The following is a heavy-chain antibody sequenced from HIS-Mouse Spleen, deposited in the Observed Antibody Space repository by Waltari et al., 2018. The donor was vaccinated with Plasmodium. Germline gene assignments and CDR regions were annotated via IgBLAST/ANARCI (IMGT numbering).Heavy chain of an antibody. CDR2: IKQDGSEK. V-gene: IGHV3-7*01. CDR1: VFTLDRYW. Sequence: EVQLMESGGGLVRSGGSLRVSCSASVFTLDRYWMIWVRQALVKGLEWGANIKQDGSEKYYVESVKGRFTISRDNAKNSLYLKMNSLRAEDTAVYYCARGRVAVAGTAYWGQGTLVTVSS. CDR3: ARGRVAVAGTAY. D-gene: IGHD6-19*01. J-gene: IGHJ4*02.